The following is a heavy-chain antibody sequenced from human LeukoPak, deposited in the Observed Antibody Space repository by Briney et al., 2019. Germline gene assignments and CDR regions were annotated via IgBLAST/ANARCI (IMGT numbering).Heavy chain of an antibody. CDR2: ISGSGGST. CDR1: GFTFSSYA. D-gene: IGHD6-6*01. V-gene: IGHV3-23*01. Sequence: PGGSLRLSCAASGFTFSSYAMSWVRQAPGKGLEWVSAISGSGGSTYYADSVKGRFTISRDNSKNTLYLQMNSLRAEDTAVYYCAKAHTYSSSSDVDYWGQGTLVTVSS. J-gene: IGHJ4*02. CDR3: AKAHTYSSSSDVDY.